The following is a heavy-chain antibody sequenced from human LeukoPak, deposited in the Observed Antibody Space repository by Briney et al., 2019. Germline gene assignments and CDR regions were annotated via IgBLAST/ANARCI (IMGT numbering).Heavy chain of an antibody. CDR3: ARGGIHCSSASCPKTYFDY. CDR1: GFTFTNYW. V-gene: IGHV3-23*01. CDR2: VSGSGGST. Sequence: GGSLRLSCAASGFTFTNYWMHWVRQAPGKGLEWVSVVSGSGGSTYYADSVKGRFTISRDNSKNTLYLQMNSLRAEDTAVYYCARGGIHCSSASCPKTYFDYWGQGTLVTVSS. J-gene: IGHJ4*02. D-gene: IGHD2-2*01.